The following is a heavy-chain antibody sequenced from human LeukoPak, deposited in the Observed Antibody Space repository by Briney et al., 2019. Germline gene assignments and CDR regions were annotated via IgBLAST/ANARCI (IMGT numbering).Heavy chain of an antibody. J-gene: IGHJ6*02. Sequence: GGSLRLSCVTSGFTFSSYWMTWVRQAPGKGLEWVANINQDGHEKNYVDSVKGRFTISRDNPKNTLYLQMNSLRAEDTAVYFCVRDMDVWAQGTTVTVSS. V-gene: IGHV3-7*05. CDR2: INQDGHEK. CDR1: GFTFSSYW. CDR3: VRDMDV.